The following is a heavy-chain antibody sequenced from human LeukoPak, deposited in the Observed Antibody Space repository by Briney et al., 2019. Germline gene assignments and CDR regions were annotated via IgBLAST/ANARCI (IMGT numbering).Heavy chain of an antibody. CDR3: ARVSPWELMIDY. Sequence: WASVKVSCKASGYTFTSYYMHWVRQAPGQGLEWMGIINPSGGSTSYAQKFQGRVTMTRDMSTSTVYMELSSLRSEDTAVHYCARVSPWELMIDYWGQGTLVTVSS. CDR1: GYTFTSYY. D-gene: IGHD1-26*01. CDR2: INPSGGST. J-gene: IGHJ4*02. V-gene: IGHV1-46*01.